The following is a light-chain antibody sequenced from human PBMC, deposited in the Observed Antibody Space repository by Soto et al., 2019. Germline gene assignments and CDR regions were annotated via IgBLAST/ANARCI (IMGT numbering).Light chain of an antibody. CDR3: CSYAGSYTQV. CDR1: SSDVGTYTY. J-gene: IGLJ1*01. V-gene: IGLV2-11*01. Sequence: QSALTQPRSVSGSPGQSVTISCTGTSSDVGTYTYVSWYQQHPGKAPKLIIYYVIKRPSGVPDRFSGSKSGNTASLIISGLQAEDEADYYCCSYAGSYTQVFGTGTKV. CDR2: YVI.